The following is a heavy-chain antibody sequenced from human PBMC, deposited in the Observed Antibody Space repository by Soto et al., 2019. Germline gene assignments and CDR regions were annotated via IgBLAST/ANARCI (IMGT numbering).Heavy chain of an antibody. Sequence: GASVKVSCKASGYTFTSYGISWVRQAPGQGLEWMGWISAYNGNTNYAQKLQGRVTMTTDTSTSTAYMELRSLRSDDTAVYYCARDMIVFGVVILYDYWGQGTLVTVSS. CDR3: ARDMIVFGVVILYDY. J-gene: IGHJ4*02. CDR1: GYTFTSYG. V-gene: IGHV1-18*01. CDR2: ISAYNGNT. D-gene: IGHD3-3*01.